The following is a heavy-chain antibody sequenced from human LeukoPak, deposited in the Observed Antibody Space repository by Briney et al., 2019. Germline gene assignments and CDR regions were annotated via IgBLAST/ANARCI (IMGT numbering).Heavy chain of an antibody. D-gene: IGHD6-19*01. CDR2: ISSSGSTI. J-gene: IGHJ6*03. CDR3: ARSPGYSSGWYGTYYYYYYMDV. CDR1: GFTFSSYE. Sequence: GGSLSLSCAASGFTFSSYEMNWVRQAPGKGLEWVSYISSSGSTIYYADSVKGRFTISRDNAKNSLYLQMNSLRAEDTAVYYCARSPGYSSGWYGTYYYYYYMDVWGKGTTVTVSS. V-gene: IGHV3-48*03.